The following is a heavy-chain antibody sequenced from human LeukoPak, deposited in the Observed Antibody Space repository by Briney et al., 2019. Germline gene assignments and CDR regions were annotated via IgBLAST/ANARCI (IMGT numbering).Heavy chain of an antibody. V-gene: IGHV4-59*01. Sequence: SETLSLTCTVSGVSISNYDWSWIRQPPGKGLEWIGYIYYSGSTNYNPSLKSRVTISVDTSKNQFSLKLSSVTAADTAVYYCARQKASYDFWSGYSHAFDIWGQGTMVTVSS. J-gene: IGHJ3*02. CDR1: GVSISNYD. CDR3: ARQKASYDFWSGYSHAFDI. CDR2: IYYSGST. D-gene: IGHD3-3*01.